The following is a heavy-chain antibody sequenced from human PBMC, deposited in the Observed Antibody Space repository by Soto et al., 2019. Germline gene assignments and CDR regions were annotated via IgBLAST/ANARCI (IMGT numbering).Heavy chain of an antibody. D-gene: IGHD3-16*01. CDR1: GGSFSDYY. CDR3: ARVPSPFDYYYAMDV. J-gene: IGHJ6*02. V-gene: IGHV4-34*01. Sequence: PSETLSLTCSVYGGSFSDYYWSWIRQPPGKGLEWIGEINHSGSTYYNPSLKSRLTMSLDTSQNQFSLRLASVTDADSAVYYCARVPSPFDYYYAMDVWGQGTTVTVSS. CDR2: INHSGST.